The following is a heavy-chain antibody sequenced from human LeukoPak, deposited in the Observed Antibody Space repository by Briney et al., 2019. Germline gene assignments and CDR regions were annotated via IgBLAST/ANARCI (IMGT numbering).Heavy chain of an antibody. CDR2: IHPTSANT. Sequence: GASVKVSCKASGYTFSTYDINWVRQASGQGLEWMGWIHPTSANTAYTQKFHPRFQGRLTITRDTSISTAYMELSSLTSDDTAVYYCARGQWFGGGSFYYFDLWGQGTLVTVSS. CDR3: ARGQWFGGGSFYYFDL. CDR1: GYTFSTYD. V-gene: IGHV1-8*03. D-gene: IGHD3-10*01. J-gene: IGHJ4*02.